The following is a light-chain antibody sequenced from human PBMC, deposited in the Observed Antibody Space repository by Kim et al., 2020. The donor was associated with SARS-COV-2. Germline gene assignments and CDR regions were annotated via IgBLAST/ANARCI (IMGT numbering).Light chain of an antibody. Sequence: SPGERATLSCRASQSVSSSYLAWYQQKPGQAPRLLIYGASSRATGIPDRFSGSGSGKDFTLNISRLEPEDFAVYYCKQYGSSPWTFGQGTKVDIK. V-gene: IGKV3-20*01. CDR3: KQYGSSPWT. CDR2: GAS. CDR1: QSVSSSY. J-gene: IGKJ1*01.